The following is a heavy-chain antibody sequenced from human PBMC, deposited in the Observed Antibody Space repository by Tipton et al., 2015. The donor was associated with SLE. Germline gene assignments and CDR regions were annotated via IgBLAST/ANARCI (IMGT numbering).Heavy chain of an antibody. Sequence: QLVQSGAEVKKPGASVKVSCKASGYTFTSYDISWVRQAPGQGLEWMGRIIPILGIANYAQKFQGRVTITADKSTSTAYMELSSLRSEDTAVYYCARAGVEGAFDIWGQGTMVTVSS. CDR3: ARAGVEGAFDI. CDR1: GYTFTSYD. D-gene: IGHD3-10*01. J-gene: IGHJ3*02. CDR2: IIPILGIA. V-gene: IGHV1-69*09.